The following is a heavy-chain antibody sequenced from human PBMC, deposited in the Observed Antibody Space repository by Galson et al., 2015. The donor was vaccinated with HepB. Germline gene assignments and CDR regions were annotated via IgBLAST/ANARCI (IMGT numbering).Heavy chain of an antibody. V-gene: IGHV1-69*02. CDR1: GGSFSKYT. CDR3: ARQGDILATITGDACGM. Sequence: SVKVSCKASGGSFSKYTVSWVRQAPGQGLEWLGRIIPILGVPNYSQKFQGRVTITADKSTGTAYMELTSLRSEDTAVYYCARQGDILATITGDACGMWGKGTMVTVSS. CDR2: IIPILGVP. J-gene: IGHJ3*02. D-gene: IGHD5-12*01.